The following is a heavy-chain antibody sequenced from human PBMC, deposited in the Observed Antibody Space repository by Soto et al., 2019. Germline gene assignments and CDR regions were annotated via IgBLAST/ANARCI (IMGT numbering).Heavy chain of an antibody. CDR3: ARVVVVQADYSCFDP. J-gene: IGHJ5*02. V-gene: IGHV4-39*01. D-gene: IGHD2-2*01. CDR2: IYYSGST. CDR1: GGSISSSSYY. Sequence: WETLSLTCTVSGGSISSSSYYWGWIRQPPGKGLEWIGSIYYSGSTYYNPSLKSRVTISVDTSKNQFSLKLSSVTAADTAVYYCARVVVVQADYSCFDPWGQGTLVTVSS.